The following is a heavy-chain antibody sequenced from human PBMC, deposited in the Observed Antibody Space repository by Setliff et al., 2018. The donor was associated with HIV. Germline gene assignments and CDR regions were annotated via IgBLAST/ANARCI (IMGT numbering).Heavy chain of an antibody. CDR3: ARGRTQWPNYNYFDP. Sequence: SETLSLTCTVSGGSISSDYWTWIRQPAGKGLQWIGRIHTSGNTNYNPSLKSRVTISVDTSKSQFSLKLSSLTAADTAVYYCARGRTQWPNYNYFDPWGLGTLVTVSS. V-gene: IGHV4-4*07. CDR1: GGSISSDY. CDR2: IHTSGNT. J-gene: IGHJ5*02. D-gene: IGHD6-19*01.